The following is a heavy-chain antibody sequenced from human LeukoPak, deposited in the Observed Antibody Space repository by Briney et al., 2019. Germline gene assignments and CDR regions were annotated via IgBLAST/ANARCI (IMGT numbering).Heavy chain of an antibody. Sequence: GESLKISCKGSGYRFSNYWIGCVRHMPGKGLEWMGMIYPGDSDIRYSPSFQGQVTISADKSISTAYLQWSSLKASDTAMYYCARSRATIFGVVIRPHWFDPWGQGTLVTVSS. CDR3: ARSRATIFGVVIRPHWFDP. D-gene: IGHD3-3*01. CDR2: IYPGDSDI. V-gene: IGHV5-51*01. CDR1: GYRFSNYW. J-gene: IGHJ5*02.